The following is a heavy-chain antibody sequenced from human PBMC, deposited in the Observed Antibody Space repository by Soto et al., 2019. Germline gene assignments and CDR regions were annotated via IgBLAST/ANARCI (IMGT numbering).Heavy chain of an antibody. CDR3: ARDLKVAGTNSFYYYGMDV. J-gene: IGHJ6*02. D-gene: IGHD6-19*01. Sequence: GGSLRLSCTDSGVTFSNYTMNWVRQAPGKGLEWVSSISRSSRNIYYADSVKGRFTISRDNAKNALYLQMNSLRAEDTAVYYCARDLKVAGTNSFYYYGMDVWGQGTTVTVSS. V-gene: IGHV3-21*01. CDR1: GVTFSNYT. CDR2: ISRSSRNI.